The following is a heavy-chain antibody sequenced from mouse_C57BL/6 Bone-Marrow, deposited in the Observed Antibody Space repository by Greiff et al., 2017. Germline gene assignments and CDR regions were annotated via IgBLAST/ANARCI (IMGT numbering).Heavy chain of an antibody. CDR1: GFTFSDYY. Sequence: EVHLVESEGGLVQPGSSMKLSCTASGFTFSDYYMAWVRQVPEKGLEWVANINYDGSSTYYLDSLKSRFIISRETAKNILYLQMRSLKSENTATDYCAREDRPGYVEVWGTGTTVTVSS. CDR2: INYDGSST. V-gene: IGHV5-16*01. CDR3: AREDRPGYVEV. J-gene: IGHJ1*03.